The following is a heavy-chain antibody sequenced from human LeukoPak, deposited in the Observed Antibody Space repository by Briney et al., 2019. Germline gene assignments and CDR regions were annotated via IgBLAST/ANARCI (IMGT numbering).Heavy chain of an antibody. CDR3: ARVGGTGYSSSWYINYYYYYMDV. J-gene: IGHJ6*03. CDR1: GYTFTSYG. Sequence: ASVKVSCKASGYTFTSYGISWVRQAPGQGLEWMGWISAYNGNTNYAQKLQGRVTMTRNTSISTAYMELSSLRSEDTAVYYCARVGGTGYSSSWYINYYYYYMDVWGKGTTVTVSS. CDR2: ISAYNGNT. D-gene: IGHD6-13*01. V-gene: IGHV1-18*01.